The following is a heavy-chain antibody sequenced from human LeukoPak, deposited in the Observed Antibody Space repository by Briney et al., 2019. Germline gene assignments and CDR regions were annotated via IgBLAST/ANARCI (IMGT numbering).Heavy chain of an antibody. CDR2: ISVHNGNT. Sequence: ASVKVSCKASGYGVSWVRQAPGQGIERMGWISVHNGNTKYAQKFQGRVTLTRDTSTSTAYMELRSLRSDDTAVYYCARVSRGVGLDYWGQGTLVTVSS. CDR1: GYG. D-gene: IGHD1-26*01. V-gene: IGHV1-18*01. CDR3: ARVSRGVGLDY. J-gene: IGHJ4*02.